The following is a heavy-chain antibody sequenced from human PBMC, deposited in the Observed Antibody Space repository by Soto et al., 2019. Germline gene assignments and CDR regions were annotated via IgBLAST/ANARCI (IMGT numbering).Heavy chain of an antibody. CDR2: IVPIVYTS. V-gene: IGHV1-69*12. Sequence: QVQLVQSGAEVRQPASSVKVSCKTSGGTFSSYAISWVRQAPGQGLEWMGGIVPIVYTSTYAQKFQGRVTITADESTSTVSLELSSLRSDDTAVYYCVRVVAIPGSPDNWGQGTLVTVSS. CDR1: GGTFSSYA. D-gene: IGHD2-2*01. CDR3: VRVVAIPGSPDN. J-gene: IGHJ4*02.